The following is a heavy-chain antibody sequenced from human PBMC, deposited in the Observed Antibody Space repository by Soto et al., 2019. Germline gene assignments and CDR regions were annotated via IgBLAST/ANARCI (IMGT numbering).Heavy chain of an antibody. V-gene: IGHV3-15*07. Sequence: EVQLVESGGGLVKPGGSLRLSCTVSGFIVSSAWMNWVRQAPGKGLEWVGRIKSKIDGGTTDYAAPVQGRFTISLENQKNMSHLQRESLRPEDTGVYYGPPPPKRALTENTARPWGQGTLVTVSS. J-gene: IGHJ5*02. D-gene: IGHD2-21*02. CDR1: GFIVSSAW. CDR3: PPPPKRALTENTARP. CDR2: IKSKIDGGTT.